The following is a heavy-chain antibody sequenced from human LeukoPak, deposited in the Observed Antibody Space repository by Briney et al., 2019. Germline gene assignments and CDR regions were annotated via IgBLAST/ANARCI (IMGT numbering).Heavy chain of an antibody. CDR1: GGSVSGYY. Sequence: SETLSLTCAVYGGSVSGYYWSWVRQPPGKGLEWIGEINHSGSTNYNPSLKSRVTISVDISKDQFSLKLGSVAAADTAVYYCARGPPADYYDRSGFYPCFDYWGQGALVTVSS. V-gene: IGHV4-34*01. D-gene: IGHD3-22*01. CDR2: INHSGST. CDR3: ARGPPADYYDRSGFYPCFDY. J-gene: IGHJ4*02.